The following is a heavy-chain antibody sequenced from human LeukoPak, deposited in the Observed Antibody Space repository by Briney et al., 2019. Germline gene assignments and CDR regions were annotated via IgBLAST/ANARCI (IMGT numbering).Heavy chain of an antibody. V-gene: IGHV1-18*01. Sequence: ASVTVSCKASGYTFTSYGISWVRQAPGQGLEWMGWISAYNGNTNYAQKLQGRVTMTTDTSTSTAYMELRSLRSDDTAVYYCARDQGSSSWYGGFYWFDPWGEGTLVTVSS. CDR2: ISAYNGNT. D-gene: IGHD6-13*01. CDR1: GYTFTSYG. CDR3: ARDQGSSSWYGGFYWFDP. J-gene: IGHJ5*02.